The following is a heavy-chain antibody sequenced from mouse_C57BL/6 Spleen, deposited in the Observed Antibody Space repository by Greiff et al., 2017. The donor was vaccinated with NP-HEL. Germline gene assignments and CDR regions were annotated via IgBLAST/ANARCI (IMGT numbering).Heavy chain of an antibody. D-gene: IGHD4-1*01. CDR2: ISSGSSTI. J-gene: IGHJ4*01. Sequence: EVKLVESGGGLVKPGGSLKLSCAASGFTFSDYGMHWVRQAPEKELEWVAYISSGSSTIYYADTVKGRFTISRDNAKNTLFLQMTSLRSEDTAMYYCARKWDSYYAMDYWGQGTSVTVSS. CDR1: GFTFSDYG. V-gene: IGHV5-17*01. CDR3: ARKWDSYYAMDY.